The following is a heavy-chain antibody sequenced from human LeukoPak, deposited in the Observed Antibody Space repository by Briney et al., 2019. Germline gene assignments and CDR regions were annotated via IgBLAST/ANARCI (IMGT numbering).Heavy chain of an antibody. J-gene: IGHJ4*02. D-gene: IGHD4-17*01. CDR3: AKHDYGDRGGFDY. V-gene: IGHV1-46*01. Sequence: GASVKVSCKASGYTFTNYYIHWVRQAPGQGLEWVGLINPNGGSTGYAQRFQGRVTVTTDTSTSTAYMELNSLRAEDTAVYYCAKHDYGDRGGFDYWGQGTLVTVSS. CDR1: GYTFTNYY. CDR2: INPNGGST.